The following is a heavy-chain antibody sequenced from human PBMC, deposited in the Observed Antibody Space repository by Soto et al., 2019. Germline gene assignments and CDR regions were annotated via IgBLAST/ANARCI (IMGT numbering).Heavy chain of an antibody. CDR2: ISSSSSTI. CDR1: GFTFSSYS. CDR3: ASNYDYIWGSYRL. D-gene: IGHD3-16*02. V-gene: IGHV3-48*01. J-gene: IGHJ4*02. Sequence: EVQLVESGGGLVQLGGSLRLSCAASGFTFSSYSMNWVRQAPGKGLEWVSYISSSSSTIYYADSVKGRFTISRDNAKNSLYLQMNSLRAEDTAVYYCASNYDYIWGSYRLWGQGTLVTVSS.